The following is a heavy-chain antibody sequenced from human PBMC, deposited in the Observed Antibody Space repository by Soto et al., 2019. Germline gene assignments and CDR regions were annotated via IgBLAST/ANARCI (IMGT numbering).Heavy chain of an antibody. CDR2: ISSSGSTI. J-gene: IGHJ4*02. CDR1: GFTFSSYS. Sequence: GGSLRLSCAASGFTFSSYSMSWVRQAPGKGLEWVSYISSSGSTIYYADSVKGRFTISRDNAKNSLYLEMNSLRAEDTAVYYCARDCGSCYSGFDYWGQGTLVTVSS. CDR3: ARDCGSCYSGFDY. V-gene: IGHV3-48*04. D-gene: IGHD2-15*01.